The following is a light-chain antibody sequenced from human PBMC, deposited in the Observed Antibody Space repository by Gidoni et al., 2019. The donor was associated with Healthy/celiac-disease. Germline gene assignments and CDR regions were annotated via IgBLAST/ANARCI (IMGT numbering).Light chain of an antibody. CDR3: QVWDSSSDQDVV. CDR1: NIGSKS. Sequence: SYVLTQPPSVSVAPGQTARITWGGNNIGSKSGHWYQQKPGQAPVLVVYDDSDRPSGIPERFSGSNSGNTATLTISRVEAGDEADYYCQVWDSSSDQDVVFGGGTKLTVL. V-gene: IGLV3-21*02. J-gene: IGLJ2*01. CDR2: DDS.